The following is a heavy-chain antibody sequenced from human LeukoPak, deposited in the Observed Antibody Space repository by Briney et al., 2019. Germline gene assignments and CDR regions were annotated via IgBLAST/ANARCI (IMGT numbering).Heavy chain of an antibody. D-gene: IGHD5-18*01. V-gene: IGHV3-53*01. CDR3: ARDGRAGYSSGWSFDY. CDR2: IYSGGST. CDR1: GFTVSRNY. J-gene: IGHJ4*02. Sequence: PGGSLRLSCAASGFTVSRNYMSWVRQAPGKGLEWVSVIYSGGSTYYADSVRGRFTISRDNAKNSLYLQMNSLRDEDTAVYYCARDGRAGYSSGWSFDYWGQGTLVTVSS.